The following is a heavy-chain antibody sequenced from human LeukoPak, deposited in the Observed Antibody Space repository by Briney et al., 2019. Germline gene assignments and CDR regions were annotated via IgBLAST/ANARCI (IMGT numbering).Heavy chain of an antibody. J-gene: IGHJ4*02. CDR2: IRSKANSYAT. CDR3: AKDICSSTSCGNDY. Sequence: GGSLRLSCAASGFTFSGSAMHWVRQASGKGLEWVGRIRSKANSYATAYTASVKGRFTISRDDSKNTAYLQMNSLRPEDTALYYCAKDICSSTSCGNDYWGQGTLVTVSS. D-gene: IGHD2-2*01. CDR1: GFTFSGSA. V-gene: IGHV3-73*01.